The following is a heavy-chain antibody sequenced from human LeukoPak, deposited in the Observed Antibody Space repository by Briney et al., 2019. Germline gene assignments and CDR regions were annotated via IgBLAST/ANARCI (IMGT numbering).Heavy chain of an antibody. V-gene: IGHV1-2*02. CDR2: INPYSGAI. D-gene: IGHD2-2*01. CDR3: ARDPKSQLLLDY. CDR1: GFTFTDEY. J-gene: IGHJ4*02. Sequence: ASVKVSCKSSGFTFTDEYIRWVRQAPGQGLEWMGWINPYSGAINYAQKFQGRVTLTRDTSISTAYMGLSRLTSGDTAVYYCARDPKSQLLLDYWGQGTLVTVSS.